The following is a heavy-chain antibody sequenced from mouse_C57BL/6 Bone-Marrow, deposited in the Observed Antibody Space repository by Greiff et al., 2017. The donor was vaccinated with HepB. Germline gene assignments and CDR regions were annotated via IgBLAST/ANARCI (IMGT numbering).Heavy chain of an antibody. CDR3: TRSTTVAHYYAMDY. Sequence: EVQLQQSGTVLARPGASVKMSCKTSGYTFTSYWMHWVKQRPGQGLEWIGAIYPGNSDTSYNQKFKGKAKLTAVTSASTAYMDLSSLTNEDSAVYYCTRSTTVAHYYAMDYWGQGTSVTVSS. CDR1: GYTFTSYW. V-gene: IGHV1-5*01. D-gene: IGHD1-1*01. J-gene: IGHJ4*01. CDR2: IYPGNSDT.